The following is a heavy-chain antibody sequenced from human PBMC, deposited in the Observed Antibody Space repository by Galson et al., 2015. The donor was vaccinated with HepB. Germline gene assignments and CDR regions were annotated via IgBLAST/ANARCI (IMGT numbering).Heavy chain of an antibody. Sequence: LRLSCAASGFTFSSYAMHWVRQAPGKGLEYVSAISSNGGSTYYADSVKGRFTISRDNSKNTLYLQMSSLRAEDTAVYYCVKGYYDSSGYHVYWYYFQHWGQGTLVTVSS. D-gene: IGHD3-22*01. CDR3: VKGYYDSSGYHVYWYYFQH. J-gene: IGHJ1*01. V-gene: IGHV3-64D*06. CDR1: GFTFSSYA. CDR2: ISSNGGST.